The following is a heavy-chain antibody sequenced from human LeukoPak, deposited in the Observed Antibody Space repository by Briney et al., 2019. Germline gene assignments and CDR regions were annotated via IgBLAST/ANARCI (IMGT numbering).Heavy chain of an antibody. D-gene: IGHD1-26*01. Sequence: SETLSLTCTVSAGSISSYYWSWVRQPAGKGLEWIRYIYYSGSTNYNPSLKSRVTISVDTSKNQFSLKLSSVTAADTAVYYCARELVVEISGSYSRGAFDIWGQGTMVTVSS. V-gene: IGHV4-59*01. CDR1: AGSISSYY. J-gene: IGHJ3*02. CDR3: ARELVVEISGSYSRGAFDI. CDR2: IYYSGST.